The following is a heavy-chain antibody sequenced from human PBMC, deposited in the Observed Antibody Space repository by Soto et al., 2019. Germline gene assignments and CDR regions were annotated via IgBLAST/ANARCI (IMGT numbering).Heavy chain of an antibody. CDR3: ARDTGLAPTVWGY. CDR1: GDSIRGGGHY. D-gene: IGHD7-27*01. Sequence: QVQLQESGPGLVKPSQTLSLTCSVSGDSIRGGGHYWNWIRQFPGKGLEWIGYVYHSGSTHYNPSLRGRLTISIDTSKNQFSLRLISVTAADTALNYCARDTGLAPTVWGYWGHGTQVTVSS. J-gene: IGHJ4*03. CDR2: VYHSGST. V-gene: IGHV4-31*03.